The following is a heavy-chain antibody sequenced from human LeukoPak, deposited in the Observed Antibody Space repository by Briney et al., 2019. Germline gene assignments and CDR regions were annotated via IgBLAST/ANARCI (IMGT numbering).Heavy chain of an antibody. CDR3: AKDRDSDGDY. Sequence: GGSLRLSCAASGLTFSSYAMSWVRQAPGKGLEWVSVGKGLEWVSAISGSGGSTYYVDSVKGRFTISRDNSKNTLYLQMNSLRAEDTAVYYCAKDRDSDGDYWGQGTLVTVSS. V-gene: IGHV3-23*01. CDR1: GLTFSSYA. CDR2: ISGSGGST. D-gene: IGHD5-18*01. J-gene: IGHJ4*02.